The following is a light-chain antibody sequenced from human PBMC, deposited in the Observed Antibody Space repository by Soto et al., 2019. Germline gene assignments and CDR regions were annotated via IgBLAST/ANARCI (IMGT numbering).Light chain of an antibody. J-gene: IGKJ1*01. CDR3: QQYGSSPWT. CDR1: QSVSSSY. V-gene: IGKV3-20*01. Sequence: EIVLTQSPGILSLSAGERATLSCRASQSVSSSYLAWYQQKPGQAPRLLIYGASSRATGIPDRFSGSRSGTDFTLTISSLEPEDFAAYYCQQYGSSPWTFGQGTKVEIK. CDR2: GAS.